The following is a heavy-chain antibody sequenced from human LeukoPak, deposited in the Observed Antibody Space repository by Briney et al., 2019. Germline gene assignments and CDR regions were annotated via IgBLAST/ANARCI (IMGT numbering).Heavy chain of an antibody. CDR3: ASYSSSFYSYCYGMDV. V-gene: IGHV4-39*01. Sequence: SETLSLTCTVSGGSISSNNYYWGWIRQPPGKGLEWIGSIYYSGSTYYNPSLKSRVTISVDTSKNQFSLKLSSVTAADTAVYYCASYSSSFYSYCYGMDVWGQGTTVTVSS. CDR1: GGSISSNNYY. D-gene: IGHD6-6*01. CDR2: IYYSGST. J-gene: IGHJ6*02.